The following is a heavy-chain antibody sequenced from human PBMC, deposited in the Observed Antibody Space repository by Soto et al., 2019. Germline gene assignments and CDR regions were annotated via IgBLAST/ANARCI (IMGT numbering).Heavy chain of an antibody. J-gene: IGHJ6*02. V-gene: IGHV4-59*01. D-gene: IGHD1-1*01. CDR2: IYYSGST. CDR1: GGSFSGYY. Sequence: SDTLSLTCAVYGGSFSGYYWSWIRQPPGKGLEWIGYIYYSGSTNYNPSLKSRVTISVDTSKNQFSLKLSSVTAADTAVYYCARDSQLERGQVDYYYGMDVWGQGTTVT. CDR3: ARDSQLERGQVDYYYGMDV.